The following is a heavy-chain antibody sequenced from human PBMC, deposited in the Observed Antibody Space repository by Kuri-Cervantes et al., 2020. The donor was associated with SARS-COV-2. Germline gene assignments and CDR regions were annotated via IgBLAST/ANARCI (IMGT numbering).Heavy chain of an antibody. Sequence: KVSCKAPGYSFTNYWIGWVRQMPGKGLEWMGIIYPGDSDTTYSPSFQGQVTVSADKSISTAYLQWSSLKASDTAMYYCVRRRGYTVDYWGQGTLVTVSS. D-gene: IGHD3-22*01. CDR1: GYSFTNYW. J-gene: IGHJ4*02. V-gene: IGHV5-51*01. CDR3: VRRRGYTVDY. CDR2: IYPGDSDT.